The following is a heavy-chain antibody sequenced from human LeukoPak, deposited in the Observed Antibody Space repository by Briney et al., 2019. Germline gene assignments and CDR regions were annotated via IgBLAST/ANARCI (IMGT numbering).Heavy chain of an antibody. CDR2: ISGSGGST. D-gene: IGHD2-21*02. CDR1: GFTFSSYA. Sequence: QPGGSLRLSCAASGFTFSSYAMSWVRQAPGKGLEWDSAISGSGGSTYYADSVKGRFTISRDNSKNTLYLQMNSLRAEDTAVYYCANSDCGGDCYSVWGQGTLVTVSS. V-gene: IGHV3-23*01. CDR3: ANSDCGGDCYSV. J-gene: IGHJ4*02.